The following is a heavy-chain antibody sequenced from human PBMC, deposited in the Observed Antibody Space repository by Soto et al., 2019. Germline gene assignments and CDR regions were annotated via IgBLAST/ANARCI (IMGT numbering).Heavy chain of an antibody. J-gene: IGHJ5*02. Sequence: EVQLVESGGGLVKPGGSLRLSCAASGFTFSSYSMNWVRQAPGKGLAWVSSISSSSSYIYYADSVKGRFTISRDNAKNSLYLQMNSLRAEDTAVYYCARDRTDWAVTTPWFDPWGQGTLVTVSS. V-gene: IGHV3-21*01. D-gene: IGHD4-4*01. CDR1: GFTFSSYS. CDR3: ARDRTDWAVTTPWFDP. CDR2: ISSSSSYI.